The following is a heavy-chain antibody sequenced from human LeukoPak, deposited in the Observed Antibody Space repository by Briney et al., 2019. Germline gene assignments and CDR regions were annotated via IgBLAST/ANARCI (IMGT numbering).Heavy chain of an antibody. CDR2: IYHSGST. D-gene: IGHD5-18*01. V-gene: IGHV4-30-2*01. CDR3: ARAGGGYSYGHNWFDP. Sequence: PSETLSLTCAVSGGSISSGGYSWSWIRQPPGKGLEWIGYIYHSGSTYYNPSLKSRVTISVDRSKNQFSLKLSSVTAADTAVYYCARAGGGYSYGHNWFDPWGQGTLVTVSS. J-gene: IGHJ5*02. CDR1: GGSISSGGYS.